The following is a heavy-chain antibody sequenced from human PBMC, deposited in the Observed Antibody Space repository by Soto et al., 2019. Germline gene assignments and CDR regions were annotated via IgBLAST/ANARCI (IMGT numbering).Heavy chain of an antibody. V-gene: IGHV3-23*01. J-gene: IGHJ4*02. Sequence: GGSLRLSCAASGFTFSSYAMSWVRQAPGKGLEWVSAISGSGGSTYYADSVKGRFTISRDNSKNALYLQMNSLRAEDTAVYYCAKDQTTVTTRDLDYWCQGTLVTVSS. CDR2: ISGSGGST. CDR3: AKDQTTVTTRDLDY. D-gene: IGHD4-17*01. CDR1: GFTFSSYA.